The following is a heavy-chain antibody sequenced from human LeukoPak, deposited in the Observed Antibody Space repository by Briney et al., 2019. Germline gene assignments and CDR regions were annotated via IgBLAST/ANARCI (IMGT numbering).Heavy chain of an antibody. V-gene: IGHV3-66*02. CDR2: IYSGGST. CDR3: ASHRSSSSYDY. Sequence: GGSLRLSCAASGFTVISCYMSWVRQAPGKGLEWVSVIYSGGSTYYADSVKGRFTISRDNSKDTLYLQMNSLRVEDTAVYYCASHRSSSSYDYLGQGTLVTVSS. J-gene: IGHJ4*02. D-gene: IGHD6-6*01. CDR1: GFTVISCY.